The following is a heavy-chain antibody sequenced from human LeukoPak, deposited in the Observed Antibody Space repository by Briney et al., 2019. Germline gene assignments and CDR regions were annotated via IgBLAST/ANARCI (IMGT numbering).Heavy chain of an antibody. Sequence: GESLKISCKGSGYSFTSYWIGWVRQMPGKGLEWMGIIYPGDSDTRYSPSFQGQVTISADKSISTAYLQWSSLKASDTAMYYCASAHEGYNFLGAFDIWGQGTMVTVSS. CDR3: ASAHEGYNFLGAFDI. CDR2: IYPGDSDT. V-gene: IGHV5-51*01. D-gene: IGHD5-24*01. CDR1: GYSFTSYW. J-gene: IGHJ3*02.